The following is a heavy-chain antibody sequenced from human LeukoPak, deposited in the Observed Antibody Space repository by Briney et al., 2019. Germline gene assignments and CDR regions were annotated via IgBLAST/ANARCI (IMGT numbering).Heavy chain of an antibody. CDR3: ARVRRVGATPFDY. CDR1: GGSISSGGYS. J-gene: IGHJ4*02. D-gene: IGHD1-26*01. V-gene: IGHV4-30-4*07. CDR2: IYYSGST. Sequence: SETLSLTCAVSGGSISSGGYSWSWIRQPPGKGLEWIGYIYYSGSTYYNPSLKSRVTISLDTSKNQFSLKLSSVTAADTAVYYCARVRRVGATPFDYWGQGTLVTVSS.